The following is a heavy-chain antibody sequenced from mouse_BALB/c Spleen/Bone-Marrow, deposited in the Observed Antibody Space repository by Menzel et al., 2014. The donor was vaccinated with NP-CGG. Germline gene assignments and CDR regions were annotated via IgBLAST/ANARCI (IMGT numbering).Heavy chain of an antibody. CDR2: IWSDGST. J-gene: IGHJ4*01. V-gene: IGHV2-6*02. CDR1: GFSLTSYG. Sequence: QVQLKQSGPGLVAPSQSLSITCTVSGFSLTSYGVHWVRQLPGKGLEWLVVIWSDGSTTYNSALKSRLSISKDNSKSQVFLKMNSLQTDDTAMYYCTRNYGNYVGAMDYWGQGTSVTVSS. D-gene: IGHD2-1*01. CDR3: TRNYGNYVGAMDY.